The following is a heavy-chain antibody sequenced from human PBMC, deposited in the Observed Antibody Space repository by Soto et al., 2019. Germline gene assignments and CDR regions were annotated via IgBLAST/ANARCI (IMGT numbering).Heavy chain of an antibody. CDR1: GYTFSNFG. D-gene: IGHD6-13*01. CDR3: ARGGSTWSAEYYQH. CDR2: ISGYNGNT. J-gene: IGHJ1*01. V-gene: IGHV1-18*01. Sequence: QVQLVQSGAEVKKPGASVKVSCKASGYTFSNFGISWVGQAPGQGPEWMGWISGYNGNTKYAQTLQGRVTMTTDTSTTTAYMELRSLRSDDTAVYYCARGGSTWSAEYYQHWGQGTLVIVSS.